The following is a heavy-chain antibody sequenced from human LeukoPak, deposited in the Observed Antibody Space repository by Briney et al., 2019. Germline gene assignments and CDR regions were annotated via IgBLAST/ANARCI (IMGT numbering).Heavy chain of an antibody. CDR2: INHSGST. Sequence: SETLSLTCAVYGGSFSGYYWSWIRQPPGKGLEWIGEINHSGSTNYNPSLKSRVTISVDTSKNQFSLRLSSVTAADTAVYYCARVLEGSSGQHWYFDLWGRGTLSLSPQ. CDR3: ARVLEGSSGQHWYFDL. CDR1: GGSFSGYY. D-gene: IGHD6-19*01. V-gene: IGHV4-34*01. J-gene: IGHJ2*01.